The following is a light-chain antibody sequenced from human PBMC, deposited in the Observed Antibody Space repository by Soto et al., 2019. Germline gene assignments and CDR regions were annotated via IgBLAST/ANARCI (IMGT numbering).Light chain of an antibody. J-gene: IGKJ5*01. Sequence: DIQMTHSPSSVSASVGDRVTITCRASQGISNWLAWYQQKPGKAPKLLIYGATTLQSVVPSRFSGSGSGTDFSLTISSLQPEDFATYYCQQANTFPITFGQGTRLEIK. V-gene: IGKV1D-12*01. CDR3: QQANTFPIT. CDR2: GAT. CDR1: QGISNW.